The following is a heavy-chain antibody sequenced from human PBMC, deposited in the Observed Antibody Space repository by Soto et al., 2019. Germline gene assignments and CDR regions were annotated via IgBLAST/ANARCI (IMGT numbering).Heavy chain of an antibody. CDR1: GVSISSSTYY. CDR3: TRPNSSGYSRGTNTAYYFDY. Sequence: PSETLSLTCTVSGVSISSSTYYWGWIRQPPGKGLEWIGIISYSGSTYYNPSLKSRVTISVDTSKNQFSLKLSSVTAADTAVYYCTRPNSSGYSRGTNTAYYFDYWGQGTLVTVSS. J-gene: IGHJ4*02. CDR2: ISYSGST. D-gene: IGHD3-22*01. V-gene: IGHV4-39*01.